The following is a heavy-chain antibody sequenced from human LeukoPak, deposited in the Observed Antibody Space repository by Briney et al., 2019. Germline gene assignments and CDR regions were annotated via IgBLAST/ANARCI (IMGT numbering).Heavy chain of an antibody. Sequence: SVKVSCKASGFTFTSSAVQWVRQARGQRLEWIGWIVVGSGNTNYAQKFQERVTITRDMSTSTAYMELSSLRSEDTAVYYCAADSPKGYYDSSGYLSLFGYWGQGTLVTVSS. J-gene: IGHJ4*02. CDR1: GFTFTSSA. CDR3: AADSPKGYYDSSGYLSLFGY. D-gene: IGHD3-22*01. V-gene: IGHV1-58*01. CDR2: IVVGSGNT.